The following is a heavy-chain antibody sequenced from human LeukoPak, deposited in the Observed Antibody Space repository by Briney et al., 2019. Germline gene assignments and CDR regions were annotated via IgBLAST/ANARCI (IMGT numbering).Heavy chain of an antibody. CDR1: GFTFSDYY. J-gene: IGHJ6*02. V-gene: IGHV3-66*01. Sequence: GGSLRLSCAASGFTFSDYYMSWIRQAPGKGLEWVSVIYSGGSTYYADSVKGRFTISRDNSENTLYLQMNSLRAEDTAVYYCARDQRRGYYDSSGYYYTSYYYYGMDVWGQGTTVTVSS. D-gene: IGHD3-22*01. CDR2: IYSGGST. CDR3: ARDQRRGYYDSSGYYYTSYYYYGMDV.